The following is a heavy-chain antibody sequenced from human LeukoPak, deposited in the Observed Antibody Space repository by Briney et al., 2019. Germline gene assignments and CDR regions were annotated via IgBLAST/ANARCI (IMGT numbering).Heavy chain of an antibody. Sequence: ASVKVSCKASGYTFTSYSISWVRQAPGQGLEWMGWISAYNGNTNYAQKLQGRVTMTTDTSTSTAYMELRSLRSDDTAVYYCARELYDSSGYYPARWFDPWGQGTLVTVSS. J-gene: IGHJ5*02. CDR1: GYTFTSYS. V-gene: IGHV1-18*01. D-gene: IGHD3-22*01. CDR2: ISAYNGNT. CDR3: ARELYDSSGYYPARWFDP.